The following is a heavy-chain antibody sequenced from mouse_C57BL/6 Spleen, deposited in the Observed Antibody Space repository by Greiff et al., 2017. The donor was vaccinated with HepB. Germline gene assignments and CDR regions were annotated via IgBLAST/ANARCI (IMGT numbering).Heavy chain of an antibody. CDR1: GYSIPSDY. CDR3: ARRKTGDWYFDV. V-gene: IGHV3-8*01. D-gene: IGHD4-1*01. Sequence: EVQLQQSGPGLAKPSQTLSLTCSVTGYSIPSDYWNWIRKFPGNKLEYMGYISYSGSTYYNPSLKSRISITRDTSKNQYYLQLNSVTTEDTATYYCARRKTGDWYFDVWGTGTTVTVSS. CDR2: ISYSGST. J-gene: IGHJ1*03.